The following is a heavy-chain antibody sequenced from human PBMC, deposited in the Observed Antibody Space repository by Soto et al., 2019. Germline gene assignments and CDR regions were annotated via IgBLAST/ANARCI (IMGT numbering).Heavy chain of an antibody. CDR1: GFTFSSYS. D-gene: IGHD2-15*01. Sequence: GGSLRLSCAASGFTFSSYSMNWVRQAPGKGLEWVSYIIYSGSSAYYADSVKGRFTISRDNSKNTLYLQMNSLRAEDTAVYYCTREYRSSRYYGMDVWGQGTTVTVSS. J-gene: IGHJ6*02. CDR2: IIYSGSSA. CDR3: TREYRSSRYYGMDV. V-gene: IGHV3-48*01.